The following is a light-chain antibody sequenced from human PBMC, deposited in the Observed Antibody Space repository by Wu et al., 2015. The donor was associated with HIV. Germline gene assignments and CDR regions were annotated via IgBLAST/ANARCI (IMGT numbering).Light chain of an antibody. J-gene: IGKJ1*01. CDR1: QSIARD. Sequence: IVLTQSPATLSLSPGRRATLSCGASQSIARDLAWYQQKPGQSPRLLIYGASDRATGIPDRFSGSGSGTDFTLTISSLEPEDFAVYYCQQYNNWPPWTFGQGTKVE. CDR3: QQYNNWPPWT. CDR2: GAS. V-gene: IGKV3-11*01.